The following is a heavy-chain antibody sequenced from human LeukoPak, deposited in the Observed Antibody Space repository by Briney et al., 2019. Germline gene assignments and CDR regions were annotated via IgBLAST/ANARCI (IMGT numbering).Heavy chain of an antibody. CDR2: ISVSGNT. D-gene: IGHD1-26*01. CDR1: GFTLSSYA. V-gene: IGHV3-23*01. Sequence: GGSLRLSCAASGFTLSSYAMSWVRQGPGKGLEWVSAISVSGNTYHADSVKGRFTITRDNLKNTLYLQMNSLRLEDMAVYYCAKPSGSGVDYWGRGTRVTVSS. CDR3: AKPSGSGVDY. J-gene: IGHJ4*02.